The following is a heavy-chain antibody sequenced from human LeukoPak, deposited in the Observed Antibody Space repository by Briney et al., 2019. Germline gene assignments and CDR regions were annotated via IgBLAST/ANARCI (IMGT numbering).Heavy chain of an antibody. V-gene: IGHV4-61*02. Sequence: PSETLSLTCTVSGGSISSGSYYWSWIRQPAGKGLEWIGRIYTSGSTNYNPSLKSRVTISVDTSKNQFSLKLSSVTAADTAVYYCAKWFGWDWGQGTMVTVSS. CDR3: AKWFGWD. J-gene: IGHJ3*01. CDR1: GGSISSGSYY. CDR2: IYTSGST. D-gene: IGHD3-10*01.